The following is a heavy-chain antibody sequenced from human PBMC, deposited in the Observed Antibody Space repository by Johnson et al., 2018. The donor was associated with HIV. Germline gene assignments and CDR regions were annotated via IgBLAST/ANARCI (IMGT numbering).Heavy chain of an antibody. CDR2: ISYDGSNI. CDR1: GFTFSSYA. D-gene: IGHD5-24*01. V-gene: IGHV3-30*04. J-gene: IGHJ3*01. CDR3: AKSALERATPLAEVDAFDV. Sequence: VQLVESGGGVVQPGRSLRLSCAASGFTFSSYAMHWVRQAPGKGLEWVAVISYDGSNIHYADSVKGRFTISRDTSKNTLYLQMNNLRVEDTALYYCAKSALERATPLAEVDAFDVWGQGTMVTVSS.